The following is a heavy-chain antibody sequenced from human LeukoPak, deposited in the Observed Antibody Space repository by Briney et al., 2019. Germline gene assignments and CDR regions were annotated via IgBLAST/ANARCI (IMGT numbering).Heavy chain of an antibody. CDR2: ISSSSSTI. J-gene: IGHJ4*02. V-gene: IGHV3-48*01. D-gene: IGHD3-10*01. CDR1: GFTFSSYS. Sequence: GGSLRLSCAASGFTFSSYSMNWVRQAPGKGLEWVSYISSSSSTIYYADSVKGRFTISRGNAKNSLYLQMNSLRAEDTAVYYCARNYGSGSYYAIYWGQGTLVTVSS. CDR3: ARNYGSGSYYAIY.